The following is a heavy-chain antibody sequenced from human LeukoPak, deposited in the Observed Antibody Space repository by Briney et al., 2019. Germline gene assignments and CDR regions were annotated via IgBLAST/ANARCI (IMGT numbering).Heavy chain of an antibody. CDR2: ISYDGSNK. D-gene: IGHD3-9*01. CDR1: GFTFSSYG. CDR3: AKDSYALRYFDPPGFDY. V-gene: IGHV3-30*18. J-gene: IGHJ4*02. Sequence: PGGSLRLSCAASGFTFSSYGMHWVRQAPGKGLEWVAVISYDGSNKYYADSVKGRFTISRDNSKNTLYLQMNRLRAEDTAVYYCAKDSYALRYFDPPGFDYWGQGTLVTVSS.